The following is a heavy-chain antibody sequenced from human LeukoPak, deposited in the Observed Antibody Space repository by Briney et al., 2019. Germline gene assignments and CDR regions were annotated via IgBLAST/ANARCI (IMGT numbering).Heavy chain of an antibody. CDR1: GGSISSYY. J-gene: IGHJ5*02. V-gene: IGHV4-59*08. Sequence: PSETLSLTCTVSGGSISSYYWSWTRQPPGKGLEWIGYIYYSGSTNYHPSLKSRVTISVDTSKNQFSLKLSSVTAADTAVYYCARQWELRGWFDPWGQGTLVTVSS. CDR3: ARQWELRGWFDP. CDR2: IYYSGST. D-gene: IGHD1-26*01.